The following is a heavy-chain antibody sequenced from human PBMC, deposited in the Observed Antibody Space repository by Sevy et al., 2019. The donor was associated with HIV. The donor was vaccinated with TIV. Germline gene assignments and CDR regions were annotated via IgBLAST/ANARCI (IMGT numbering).Heavy chain of an antibody. CDR2: ISGSGSNT. J-gene: IGHJ4*02. CDR3: AKDSTYYYDSSGYLVDY. D-gene: IGHD3-22*01. CDR1: GFTFSSYA. Sequence: GGSLRLSCAASGFTFSSYAMSWVRQAPGKGLEWVSAISGSGSNTYYADSVKGRFTISRDNSKNTLYLQMNSLRAEDTAVYYCAKDSTYYYDSSGYLVDYWGQGTLVTVSS. V-gene: IGHV3-23*01.